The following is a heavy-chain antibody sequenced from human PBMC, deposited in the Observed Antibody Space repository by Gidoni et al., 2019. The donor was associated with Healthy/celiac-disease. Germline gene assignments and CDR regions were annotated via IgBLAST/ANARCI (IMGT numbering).Heavy chain of an antibody. CDR1: GDSVARHTAA. V-gene: IGHV6-1*01. J-gene: IGHJ4*02. D-gene: IGHD3-10*01. Sequence: QVQLQQSGPGLVKPSQTLSLPCAISGDSVARHTAAWNVIRQSPSSGLEWLGRTYYRSEWYNDYAVSVKSRITINPDTSKNQFSLQLNSVTPEDTAVYYCARDYYGSVSYLTPFDYWGQGTLVTVSS. CDR2: TYYRSEWYN. CDR3: ARDYYGSVSYLTPFDY.